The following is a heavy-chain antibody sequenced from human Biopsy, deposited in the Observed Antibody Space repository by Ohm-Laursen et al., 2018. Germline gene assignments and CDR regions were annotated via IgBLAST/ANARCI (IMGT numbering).Heavy chain of an antibody. Sequence: GTLSLTCSVSGDSIATFNYYWGWVRQPPGKGLEWLATIFFSGTTYFSRTLERRLTISQDTSSNQFSLWLKYVTAADTGVYYCARIYFYGLGSSDYFFDSWGQGTLVTVSS. CDR2: IFFSGTT. CDR1: GDSIATFNYY. D-gene: IGHD3-10*01. J-gene: IGHJ4*02. CDR3: ARIYFYGLGSSDYFFDS. V-gene: IGHV4-39*01.